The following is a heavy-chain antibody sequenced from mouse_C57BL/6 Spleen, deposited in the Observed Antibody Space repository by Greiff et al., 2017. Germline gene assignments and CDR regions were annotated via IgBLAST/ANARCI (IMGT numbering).Heavy chain of an antibody. J-gene: IGHJ4*01. V-gene: IGHV1-54*01. Sequence: QVQLQQSGAELVRPGTSVKVSCKASGYAFTNYLIEWVKQRPGQGLEWIGVINPGSGGPNYNEKFKGKATLTADKSSSTAYMQLSSLSSEDSAVYFCARQLYYAMDYWGQGTSVTVSS. CDR1: GYAFTNYL. D-gene: IGHD4-1*02. CDR2: INPGSGGP. CDR3: ARQLYYAMDY.